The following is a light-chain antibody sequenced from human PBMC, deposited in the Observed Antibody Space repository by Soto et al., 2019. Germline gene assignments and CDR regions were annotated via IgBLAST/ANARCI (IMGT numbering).Light chain of an antibody. CDR2: GAS. CDR3: QQYGSSPRT. CDR1: QSVSSSY. J-gene: IGKJ5*01. Sequence: EIVLTQSPGTLSLSPGERATLSCRASQSVSSSYLAWYQQKPGQAPRLLIYGASSRATGIPDRFSGSGSGTDFTLTIRRMEPEHFAVYSCQQYGSSPRTFGQGTRLEIK. V-gene: IGKV3-20*01.